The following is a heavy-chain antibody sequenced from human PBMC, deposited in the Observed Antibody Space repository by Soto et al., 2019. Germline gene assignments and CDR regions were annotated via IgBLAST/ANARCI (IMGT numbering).Heavy chain of an antibody. V-gene: IGHV4-59*12. CDR1: GGSISSYY. J-gene: IGHJ6*02. Sequence: SETLSLTCTVSGGSISSYYWSWIRQPPGNGLEWIGEIYHSGSTNYNPSLKSRVTISVDKSKNQFSLKLSSVTAADTAVYYCARFAAAAGSYYYYGMDVWGQGTTVTVSS. D-gene: IGHD6-13*01. CDR3: ARFAAAAGSYYYYGMDV. CDR2: IYHSGST.